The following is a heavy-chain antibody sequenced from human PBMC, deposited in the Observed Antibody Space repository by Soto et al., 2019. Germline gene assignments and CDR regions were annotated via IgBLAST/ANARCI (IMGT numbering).Heavy chain of an antibody. Sequence: EVQLVESGGGLVQIGGSLKLSCATSGLNFSGSAMHWARQASGKGLKWVGRIRSRPHNYATTYAASVEGRFTISRDDSKNTVYLPMNGLKTEDTAVYYCTTERDYWGRGTLVTVSS. CDR2: IRSRPHNYAT. V-gene: IGHV3-73*02. J-gene: IGHJ4*02. CDR1: GLNFSGSA. CDR3: TTERDY.